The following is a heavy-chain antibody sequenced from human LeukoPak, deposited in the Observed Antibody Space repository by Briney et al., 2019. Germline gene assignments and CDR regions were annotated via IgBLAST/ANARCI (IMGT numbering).Heavy chain of an antibody. CDR3: AKDXYDFWSGYRLYYYXYXXX. CDR1: GFTFSSYG. V-gene: IGHV3-30*02. CDR2: IRYDGSNK. Sequence: PGGSLRLSCAASGFTFSSYGMYWVRQAPGKGLEWVAFIRYDGSNKYYADSVKGRFTISRDNSKNTLYLQMNSLRAEDTAVYYCAKDXYDFWSGYRLYYYXYXXXWGKXTTXT. D-gene: IGHD3-3*01. J-gene: IGHJ6*03.